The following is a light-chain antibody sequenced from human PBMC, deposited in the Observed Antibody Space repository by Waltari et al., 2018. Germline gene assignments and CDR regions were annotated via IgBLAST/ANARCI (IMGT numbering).Light chain of an antibody. CDR2: HVS. J-gene: IGLJ1*01. Sequence: QSALTQPASVSGSPGQSITISCTGTSSDVGAYTYVSWYQQYPGTAPKVMIFHVSNRPSGVSDRFSGSTSANTASLTISGLQAEDEADYYCSSYTSSHTYVFGTGTKVTVL. CDR1: SSDVGAYTY. CDR3: SSYTSSHTYV. V-gene: IGLV2-14*03.